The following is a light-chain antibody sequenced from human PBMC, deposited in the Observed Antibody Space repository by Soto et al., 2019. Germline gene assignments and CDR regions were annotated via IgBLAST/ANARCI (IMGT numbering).Light chain of an antibody. CDR2: EVN. Sequence: QSALTQPASVSGSPGQSITISCTGTFSDIGGYNFVSWYQQHPGNAPKLMIYEVNNRPSGVSNRFSGSKSGNTASLTISGLQAEDEADYYCVSYTRTTTLVFGGGTKLTVL. CDR3: VSYTRTTTLV. CDR1: FSDIGGYNF. J-gene: IGLJ2*01. V-gene: IGLV2-14*01.